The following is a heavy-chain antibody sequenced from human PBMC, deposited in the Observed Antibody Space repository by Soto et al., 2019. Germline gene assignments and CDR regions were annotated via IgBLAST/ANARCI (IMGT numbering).Heavy chain of an antibody. CDR3: TRDYDYVWGVY. CDR2: INSDGSST. CDR1: GFTFSSYW. V-gene: IGHV3-74*01. D-gene: IGHD3-16*01. Sequence: EVHLVESGGGLVQPGGSLRLSCAASGFTFSSYWMYWVRQVPGKGLVWVSRINSDGSSTSYADSVKGRFTISRDNAKKTLYLKMNSLRAEDTAVYYCTRDYDYVWGVYWGQGTLVTVSS. J-gene: IGHJ4*02.